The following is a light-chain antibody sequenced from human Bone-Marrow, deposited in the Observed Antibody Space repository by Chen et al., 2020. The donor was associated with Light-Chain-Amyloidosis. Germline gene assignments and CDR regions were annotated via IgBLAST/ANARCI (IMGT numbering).Light chain of an antibody. CDR2: END. CDR1: TSNIGENF. J-gene: IGLJ2*01. CDR3: GSWDDSRTAGV. V-gene: IGLV1-51*01. Sequence: QSVLTQPPSVSAAPGQKVIISCSGSTSNIGENFVSWYQQLPGSAPKLLIYENDQRSSGIPKRFSGSKSGTSATQAITGRQTGDEADYYCGSWDDSRTAGVFGGGTRVTVL.